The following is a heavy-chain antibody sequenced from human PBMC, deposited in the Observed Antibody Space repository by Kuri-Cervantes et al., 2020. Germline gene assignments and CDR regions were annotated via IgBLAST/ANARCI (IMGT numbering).Heavy chain of an antibody. CDR3: AGSYGDYLDPSSWGAFDI. Sequence: ASVKVSCKASGYTFTSYYMHWVRQAPGQGLEWMGWMNPNSGNTGYAQKFQGRVTMTRNTSISTAYMELSSLRSEDTAVYYCAGSYGDYLDPSSWGAFDIWGQGTMVTVSS. D-gene: IGHD4-17*01. CDR2: MNPNSGNT. J-gene: IGHJ3*02. V-gene: IGHV1-8*02. CDR1: GYTFTSYY.